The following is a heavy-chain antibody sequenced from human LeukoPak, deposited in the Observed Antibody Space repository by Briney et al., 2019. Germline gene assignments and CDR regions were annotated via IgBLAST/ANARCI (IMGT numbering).Heavy chain of an antibody. D-gene: IGHD3-16*01. CDR3: ARKRGDY. Sequence: ASVKVSCKASGYTFSDYYMHWVRQAPGQGLEWMGWIDPNSGGTCYALKFQGRVTMTRDTSISTVYMEVSSLTSDDTAVYFCARKRGDYWGQGTLVTVST. V-gene: IGHV1-2*02. CDR1: GYTFSDYY. J-gene: IGHJ4*02. CDR2: IDPNSGGT.